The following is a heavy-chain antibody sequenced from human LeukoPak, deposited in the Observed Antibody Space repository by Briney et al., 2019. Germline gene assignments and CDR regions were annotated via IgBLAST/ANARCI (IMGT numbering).Heavy chain of an antibody. V-gene: IGHV3-21*01. CDR3: AKDLRSAAAGTNWFDP. CDR2: ISSSSSYI. J-gene: IGHJ5*02. Sequence: GGSLRLSCAASGFTFSSYSMNWVRQAPGRGLEWVSSISSSSSYIYYADSVKGRFTISRDNAKNSLYLQMNSLRAEDTAVYYCAKDLRSAAAGTNWFDPWGQGTLVTVSS. D-gene: IGHD6-13*01. CDR1: GFTFSSYS.